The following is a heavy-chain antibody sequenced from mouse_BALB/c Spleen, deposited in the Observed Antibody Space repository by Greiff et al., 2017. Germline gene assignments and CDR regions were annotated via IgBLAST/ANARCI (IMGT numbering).Heavy chain of an antibody. D-gene: IGHD2-4*01. CDR2: INPSNGRT. J-gene: IGHJ4*01. V-gene: IGHV1S81*02. CDR1: GYTFTSYW. CDR3: ARFDYDGAMDY. Sequence: VQLQQPGAELVKPGASVKLSCKASGYTFTSYWMHWVKQRPGQGLEWIGEINPSNGRTNYNEKFKSKATLTVDKSSSTAYMQLSSLTSEDSAVYYCARFDYDGAMDYWGQGTSVTVSS.